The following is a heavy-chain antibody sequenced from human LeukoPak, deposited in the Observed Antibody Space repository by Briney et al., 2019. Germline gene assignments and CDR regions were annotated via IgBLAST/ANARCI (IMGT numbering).Heavy chain of an antibody. V-gene: IGHV3-66*01. D-gene: IGHD3-10*01. J-gene: IGHJ6*02. Sequence: GGSLRLSCAASGFTVSSNYMSWVRQAPGKGLEWVSVIYSGGSTYYADSVKGRFTISRDNSKNTLYLQMNSLRAEDTAVYYCARDNRGYYYGSGSYGPYYYGMDVWGQGTTVTVSS. CDR3: ARDNRGYYYGSGSYGPYYYGMDV. CDR1: GFTVSSNY. CDR2: IYSGGST.